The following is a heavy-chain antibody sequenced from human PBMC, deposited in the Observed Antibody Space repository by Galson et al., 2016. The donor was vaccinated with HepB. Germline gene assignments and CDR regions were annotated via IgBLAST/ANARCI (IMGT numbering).Heavy chain of an antibody. CDR2: IYWDDDK. CDR3: AHSHYDILTGEIPHYYSYYGMDV. Sequence: PALVKPTQTLTLTCTFSGFSLSTSGVGVGWIRQPPGKALEWLALIYWDDDKRYSPSLKSRLTITKDTSKNQVVLIMTNMDPVDTATYYCAHSHYDILTGEIPHYYSYYGMDVWGQGTTVTVSS. CDR1: GFSLSTSGVG. J-gene: IGHJ6*02. D-gene: IGHD3-9*01. V-gene: IGHV2-5*02.